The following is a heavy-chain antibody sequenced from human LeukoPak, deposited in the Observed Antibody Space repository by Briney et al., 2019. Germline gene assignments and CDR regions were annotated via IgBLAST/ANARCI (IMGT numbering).Heavy chain of an antibody. CDR1: GGSISSSSYY. J-gene: IGHJ3*02. CDR2: IYYSGST. D-gene: IGHD3-9*01. V-gene: IGHV4-39*07. Sequence: PSETLSLTCTVSGGSISSSSYYWGWIRQPPGKGLEWIGSIYYSGSTYYNPSLKSRVTVSVDTSKNQFSLKLSSVTAADTAVYYCARSPYYDILTGYFSDIWGQGTMVTVSS. CDR3: ARSPYYDILTGYFSDI.